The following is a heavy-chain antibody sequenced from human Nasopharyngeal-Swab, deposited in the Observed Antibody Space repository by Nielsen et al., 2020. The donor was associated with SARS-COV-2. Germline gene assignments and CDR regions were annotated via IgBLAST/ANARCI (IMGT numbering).Heavy chain of an antibody. Sequence: SVKVSCKASGGTFSSQSVSWVRRAPGQGLEWMGGIIPFLDVTNYAQKFQDRVTIAADKSSNTAYLELRSLRFEDTAMYYCATGALKRTFDYWGQGTLVTVSS. D-gene: IGHD1-26*01. J-gene: IGHJ4*02. CDR2: IIPFLDVT. V-gene: IGHV1-69*10. CDR3: ATGALKRTFDY. CDR1: GGTFSSQS.